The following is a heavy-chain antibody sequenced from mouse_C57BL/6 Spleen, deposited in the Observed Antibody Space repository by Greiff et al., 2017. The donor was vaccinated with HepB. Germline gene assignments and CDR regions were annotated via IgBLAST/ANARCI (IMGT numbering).Heavy chain of an antibody. V-gene: IGHV5-6*01. CDR2: ISSGGSYT. J-gene: IGHJ4*01. CDR1: GFTFSSYG. Sequence: EVMLVESGGDLVKPGGSLKLSCAASGFTFSSYGMSWVRQTPDKRLEWVATISSGGSYTYYPDSVKGRFTISRDNAKNTLYLQMSSLKSEDTAMYYCARHHHYYGSSYRAMDYWGQGTSVTVSS. D-gene: IGHD1-1*01. CDR3: ARHHHYYGSSYRAMDY.